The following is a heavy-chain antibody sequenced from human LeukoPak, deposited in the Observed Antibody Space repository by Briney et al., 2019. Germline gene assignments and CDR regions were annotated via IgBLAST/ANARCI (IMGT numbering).Heavy chain of an antibody. CDR1: GYIFTTYW. Sequence: GESLKISCKGSGYIFTTYWIAWVRQMPGKGLEWMGLIYPGDSDTRYSPSFQGQVTISADKPISTAYLQWSSLEASDTAMYYSARHGGSYDYDSWGQGTLVTVSS. V-gene: IGHV5-51*01. CDR2: IYPGDSDT. CDR3: ARHGGSYDYDS. D-gene: IGHD5-12*01. J-gene: IGHJ4*02.